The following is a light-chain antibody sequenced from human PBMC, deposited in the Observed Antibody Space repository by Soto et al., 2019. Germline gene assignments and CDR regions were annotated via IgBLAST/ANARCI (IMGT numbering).Light chain of an antibody. Sequence: QSVLTQPPSASGTPGQRLTISCSGTSSNIGSHPVNWYQQLPGTAPKLLLYGNNQRPSGVPDRFSGSKSGTSASLAISGLQSEDEAEYYCASWDNSLNGLDVFGTGTKLTVL. CDR2: GNN. CDR3: ASWDNSLNGLDV. V-gene: IGLV1-44*01. CDR1: SSNIGSHP. J-gene: IGLJ1*01.